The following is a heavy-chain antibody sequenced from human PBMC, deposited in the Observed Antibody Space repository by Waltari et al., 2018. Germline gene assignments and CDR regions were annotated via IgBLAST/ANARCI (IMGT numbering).Heavy chain of an antibody. D-gene: IGHD2-15*01. Sequence: QVQLQQWGAGLLKPSETLSLTCAVYGGSFSGYYWSWIRQPPGKGLEWIGEINHSGSTNYNPSLKSRVTISVDTSKNQFSLKLSSVTAADTAVYYCARGLLVVAAHYFDYWGQGTLVTVSS. CDR1: GGSFSGYY. J-gene: IGHJ4*02. CDR3: ARGLLVVAAHYFDY. V-gene: IGHV4-34*01. CDR2: INHSGST.